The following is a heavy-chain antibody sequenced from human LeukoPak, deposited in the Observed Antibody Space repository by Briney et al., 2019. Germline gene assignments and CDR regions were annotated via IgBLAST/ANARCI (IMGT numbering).Heavy chain of an antibody. CDR3: AKAREYYFDY. CDR2: IWHDGRNK. CDR1: GSTFSSYG. Sequence: PGRSLRLSCAASGSTFSSYGMHWVRQAPGKGLEWVAVIWHDGRNKYYADSVKGRFTISRDNSKNTLYLQMNSLRGEDTAVYYCAKAREYYFDYWGQGTLVTVSS. V-gene: IGHV3-33*06. D-gene: IGHD3-10*01. J-gene: IGHJ4*02.